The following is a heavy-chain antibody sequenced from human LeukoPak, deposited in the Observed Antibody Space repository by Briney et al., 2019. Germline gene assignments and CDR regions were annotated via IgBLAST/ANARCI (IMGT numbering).Heavy chain of an antibody. CDR2: IKQDGSEK. CDR1: GFTFSTFW. V-gene: IGHV3-7*03. J-gene: IGHJ4*02. Sequence: GGSLRLSCVTPGFTFSTFWMNWVRQAPGKGLEWVANIKQDGSEKYYVDSVKGRFTISRDNAKNSLYLQMNSLRAEDTAVYYCARGSATPYYWGQGTLVTVSS. D-gene: IGHD2-15*01. CDR3: ARGSATPYY.